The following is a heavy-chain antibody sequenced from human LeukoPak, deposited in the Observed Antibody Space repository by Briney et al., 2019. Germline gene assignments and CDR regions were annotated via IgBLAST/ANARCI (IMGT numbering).Heavy chain of an antibody. Sequence: PGGSLRLSCAASGFTFSSYAMHWVRQAPGKGLEWVAVISYDGSNKYYADSVKGRFTISRDNSKNTLYLQMNSLRAEDTAVYYCARDGWYCSSTSCYRPGGMDVWGQGTTVTVSS. J-gene: IGHJ6*02. D-gene: IGHD2-2*02. CDR1: GFTFSSYA. CDR3: ARDGWYCSSTSCYRPGGMDV. V-gene: IGHV3-30-3*01. CDR2: ISYDGSNK.